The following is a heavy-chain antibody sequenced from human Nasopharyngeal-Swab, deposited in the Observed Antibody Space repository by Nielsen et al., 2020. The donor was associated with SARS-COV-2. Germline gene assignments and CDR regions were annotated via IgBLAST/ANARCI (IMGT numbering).Heavy chain of an antibody. J-gene: IGHJ4*02. CDR3: ARLGASSRMGTMIVVALYYFDY. CDR2: MNPNSGNT. CDR1: GYTFTSYG. V-gene: IGHV1-8*02. Sequence: ASVKVSCKASGYTFTSYGINWVRQATGQGLEWMGWMNPNSGNTGYAQKFQGRVTMTRNTSISTVYMELSSLRSEDTAVYYCARLGASSRMGTMIVVALYYFDYWGQGTLVTVSS. D-gene: IGHD3-22*01.